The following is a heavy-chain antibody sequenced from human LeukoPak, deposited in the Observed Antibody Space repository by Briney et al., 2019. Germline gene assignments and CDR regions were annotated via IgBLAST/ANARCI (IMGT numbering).Heavy chain of an antibody. J-gene: IGHJ6*02. D-gene: IGHD5-12*01. Sequence: PGGSLRLSCAASGFTFSDYYMSWIRQAPGKGLEWVSYISNSSSYTNYADSVKGRFTISRDNSKNTLFLQMNSLRADDTAVYYCARDVGGYVPGDYYGMDVWGQGTTVTVSS. V-gene: IGHV3-11*06. CDR1: GFTFSDYY. CDR3: ARDVGGYVPGDYYGMDV. CDR2: ISNSSSYT.